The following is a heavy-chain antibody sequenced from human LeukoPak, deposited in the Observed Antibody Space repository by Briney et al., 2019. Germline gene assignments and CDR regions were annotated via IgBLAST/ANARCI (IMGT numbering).Heavy chain of an antibody. CDR2: IHHSGST. Sequence: PSETLSLTCTVSGGSISSSNYYWGWIRQPPGKGLEWIGKIHHSGSTYYNPSLKSRVTISVDTSKNQFSLKLSSVTAADTAVYYCARPTREYSSSSCYFDYWGQGILVTVSS. J-gene: IGHJ4*02. V-gene: IGHV4-39*01. CDR3: ARPTREYSSSSCYFDY. CDR1: GGSISSSNYY. D-gene: IGHD6-6*01.